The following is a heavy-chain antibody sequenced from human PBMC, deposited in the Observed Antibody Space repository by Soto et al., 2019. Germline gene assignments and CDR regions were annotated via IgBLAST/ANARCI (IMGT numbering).Heavy chain of an antibody. CDR2: ITPSVGST. J-gene: IGHJ6*02. CDR3: AREGVDPYYYYGMSV. D-gene: IGHD5-12*01. CDR1: GDTFTSQN. Sequence: GASVKVSCKASGDTFTSQNMHWVRQAPVQGLEWMGVITPSVGSTTYAQKFQGRVTITRDTSTSTVYMEVSSLRSEDTAVSYCAREGVDPYYYYGMSVWGQGSPVTVSS. V-gene: IGHV1-46*01.